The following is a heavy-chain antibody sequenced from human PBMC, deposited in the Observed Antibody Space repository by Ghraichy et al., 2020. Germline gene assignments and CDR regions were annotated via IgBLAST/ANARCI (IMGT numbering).Heavy chain of an antibody. Sequence: SETLSLTCTVSGGSISSSSYYWGWIRQPPGKGLEWIGSIYYSGSTYHNPSLKSRVTISVDTSKNQFSLKLSSVTAADTAVYYCARSYYHASGTPYWYFDLWGRGTLVTVSS. CDR1: GGSISSSSYY. CDR3: ARSYYHASGTPYWYFDL. V-gene: IGHV4-39*01. CDR2: IYYSGST. J-gene: IGHJ2*01. D-gene: IGHD3-10*01.